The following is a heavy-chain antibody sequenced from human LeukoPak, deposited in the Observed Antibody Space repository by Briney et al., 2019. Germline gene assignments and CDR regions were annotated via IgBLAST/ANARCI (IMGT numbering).Heavy chain of an antibody. CDR1: GDSVSSYY. Sequence: PSETLSLTCNVSGDSVSSYYWNWIRQPPGKGLEWIAYIHYSGSTNYNPSLRSRVTISVDTSKNQFSLKLSSVTAADTAVYYCARHSADCSGGSCYLGRYFQHWGQGTLVTVSS. CDR3: ARHSADCSGGSCYLGRYFQH. V-gene: IGHV4-59*08. J-gene: IGHJ1*01. CDR2: IHYSGST. D-gene: IGHD2-15*01.